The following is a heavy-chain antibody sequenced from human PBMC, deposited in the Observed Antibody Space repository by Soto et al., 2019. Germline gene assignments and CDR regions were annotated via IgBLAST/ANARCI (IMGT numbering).Heavy chain of an antibody. CDR3: ARDPSYGSGRLDY. V-gene: IGHV1-69*08. J-gene: IGHJ4*02. Sequence: QVQLVQSGAEVKKPGSSVKVSCKASGGTFSSYTISWVRQAPGQGLEWMGRIIPILGIANYAQKFQGRVTITADKSTSTAYMELGSLGSEDTAVYYCARDPSYGSGRLDYWGQGTLVTVSS. D-gene: IGHD3-10*01. CDR1: GGTFSSYT. CDR2: IIPILGIA.